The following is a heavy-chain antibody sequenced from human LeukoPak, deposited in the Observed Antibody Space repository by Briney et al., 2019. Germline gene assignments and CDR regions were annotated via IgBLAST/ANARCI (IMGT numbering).Heavy chain of an antibody. Sequence: GGSLRLSCAASGFTFGGYAMSWVRQAPGKGLEWVSVIIAGGHNTYYADSVKGRFTISRDNSKNTLYLQMNNLRAEDTAVYYCAKRPGYCSSTSCYYYYYMDVWGKGTTVTVSS. V-gene: IGHV3-23*01. J-gene: IGHJ6*03. D-gene: IGHD2-2*01. CDR1: GFTFGGYA. CDR3: AKRPGYCSSTSCYYYYYMDV. CDR2: IIAGGHNT.